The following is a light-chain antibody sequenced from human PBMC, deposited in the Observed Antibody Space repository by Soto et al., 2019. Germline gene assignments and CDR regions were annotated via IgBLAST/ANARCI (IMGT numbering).Light chain of an antibody. V-gene: IGKV1-39*01. CDR1: QSISSY. CDR3: QQSYSSPHT. CDR2: TAS. J-gene: IGKJ2*01. Sequence: DIQMTQSPSSLSASIGDRVTITCRASQSISSYLNWYQQKPGKAPNLLIYTASSLQSGVPSRFSGSGSGTDFTLTISSLQPEDFATYYCQQSYSSPHTFGQGTKLAIK.